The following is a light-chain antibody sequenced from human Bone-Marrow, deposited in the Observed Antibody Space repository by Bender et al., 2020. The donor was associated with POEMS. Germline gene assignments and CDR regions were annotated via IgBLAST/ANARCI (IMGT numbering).Light chain of an antibody. CDR3: SSYTTSSTLL. Sequence: QPALTQPASVSGSPGQSITISCTGSSSDVGSYDLVSWYQQHPGQAPKAMIYDVIIRPSGVPDRFSGSKSGNTASLTISGLRAEDEADYYCSSYTTSSTLLFGGGTKLTVL. J-gene: IGLJ2*01. CDR1: SSDVGSYDL. CDR2: DVI. V-gene: IGLV2-14*02.